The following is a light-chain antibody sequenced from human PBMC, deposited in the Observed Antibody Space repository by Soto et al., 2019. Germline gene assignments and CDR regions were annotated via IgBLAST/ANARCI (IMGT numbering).Light chain of an antibody. J-gene: IGKJ4*01. Sequence: EIVMTQSPATLSVSPGERATLSCRASQSVSNNLAWYQHKPGQAPRLLIFGASTRATGIPVRFSGSGSGTEFTLTISSLQSEDSAVYYCQHHSNLPLTFGGGTKVEIK. V-gene: IGKV3-15*01. CDR1: QSVSNN. CDR2: GAS. CDR3: QHHSNLPLT.